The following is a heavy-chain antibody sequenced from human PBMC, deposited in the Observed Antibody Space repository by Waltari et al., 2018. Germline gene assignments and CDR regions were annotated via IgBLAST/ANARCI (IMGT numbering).Heavy chain of an antibody. CDR2: IYSDDST. CDR3: AKSAGGFYDY. V-gene: IGHV3-23*03. D-gene: IGHD3-3*01. Sequence: EVQLLESGGGLVQPGGSLRPSCAASGFTFSSYAIHWVRQAPGKGLEWVSAIYSDDSTHYADSVKGRFLISRDNSKKTVYLEINGLRGEDTAIYYCAKSAGGFYDYWGQGTLVTVSS. J-gene: IGHJ4*02. CDR1: GFTFSSYA.